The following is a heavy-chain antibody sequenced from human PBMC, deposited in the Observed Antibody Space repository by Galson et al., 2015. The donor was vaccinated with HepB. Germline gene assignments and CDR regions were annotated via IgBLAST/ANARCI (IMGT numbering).Heavy chain of an antibody. CDR2: IKQDGSEK. V-gene: IGHV3-7*03. J-gene: IGHJ5*02. Sequence: SLRLSCAASGFTFSSYWMSWVRQAPGKGLEWVANIKQDGSEKYYVDSVKGRFTISRDNAKNSLYLQMNSLRAEDTAVYYCARDLYDYGIRYNWFDPWGQGTLVTVSS. CDR3: ARDLYDYGIRYNWFDP. D-gene: IGHD4-17*01. CDR1: GFTFSSYW.